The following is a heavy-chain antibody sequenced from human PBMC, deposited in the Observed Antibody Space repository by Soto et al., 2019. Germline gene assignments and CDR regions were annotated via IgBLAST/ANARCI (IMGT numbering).Heavy chain of an antibody. CDR2: LKQDGSDK. V-gene: IGHV3-7*02. CDR1: GFTFSTYW. Sequence: EVQLVESGGGLVQPGGSLRLSCAASGFTFSTYWMSWVRQTPGKGLEWVANLKQDGSDKNYVDSVKGRFTISRDNGKNSLYLQMNSLRAEDTAVYYCASRGGNSGYSFDYWGQGTLVTVSS. J-gene: IGHJ4*02. D-gene: IGHD5-12*01. CDR3: ASRGGNSGYSFDY.